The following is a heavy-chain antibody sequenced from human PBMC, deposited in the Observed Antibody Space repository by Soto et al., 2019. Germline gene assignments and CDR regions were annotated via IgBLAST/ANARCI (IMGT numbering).Heavy chain of an antibody. CDR3: AKDDPYRIIRDS. V-gene: IGHV3-23*01. J-gene: IGHJ4*02. D-gene: IGHD3-3*01. CDR2: ITGGGGDT. CDR1: GFTFSSYG. Sequence: EVQLLESGGDLVQPGGSLRVSCVASGFTFSSYGMSWVRQAPGKGLEWVSGITGGGGDTYYADSVKGRFTISRDNSKNPLYLQMNSLRAEDTAVYYCAKDDPYRIIRDSWGQGTLVTVSS.